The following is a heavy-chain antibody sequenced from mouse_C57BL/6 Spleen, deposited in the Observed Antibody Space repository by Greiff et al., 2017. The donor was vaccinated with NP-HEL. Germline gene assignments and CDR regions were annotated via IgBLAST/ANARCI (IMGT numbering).Heavy chain of an antibody. CDR2: IYPGSGST. J-gene: IGHJ1*03. Sequence: VQLQQPGAELVKPGASVKMSCKASGYTFTSYWITWVKQRPGQGLEWIGDIYPGSGSTNYNEKFKSKATLTVDTSSSTAYMQLSSLTSEDSAVYYLARHYSSYVSYWYFDVWGTGTTVTVSS. D-gene: IGHD2-5*01. CDR1: GYTFTSYW. V-gene: IGHV1-55*01. CDR3: ARHYSSYVSYWYFDV.